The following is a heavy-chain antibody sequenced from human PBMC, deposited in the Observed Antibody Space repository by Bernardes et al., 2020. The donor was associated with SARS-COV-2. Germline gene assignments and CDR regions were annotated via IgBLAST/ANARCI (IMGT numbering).Heavy chain of an antibody. CDR1: GFTFSSYW. D-gene: IGHD3-3*01. CDR2: IKQDGSEK. Sequence: GRSLRLSCAASGFTFSSYWMSWVRQAPGKGLEWVANIKQDGSEKYYVDSGKGRFTIPRDNAKNSLYLQMNSLRAEDTAVYYCARDPATNYDFWSGYYSLYYYGMDVWGQGTTVTVSS. V-gene: IGHV3-7*01. J-gene: IGHJ6*02. CDR3: ARDPATNYDFWSGYYSLYYYGMDV.